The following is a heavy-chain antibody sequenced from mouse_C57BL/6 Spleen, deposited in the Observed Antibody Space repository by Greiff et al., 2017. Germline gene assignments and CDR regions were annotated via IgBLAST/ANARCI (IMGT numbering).Heavy chain of an antibody. D-gene: IGHD3-1*01. V-gene: IGHV1-69*01. Sequence: HVKQPGAELVMPGASVKLSCKASGYTFTSYWMHWVKQRPGQGLEWIGEIDPSDSYTNYNQKFKGKSTLTVDKSSSTAYMQLSSLTSEDSAVYYCARAGYGPIFDYWGQGTTLTVSS. CDR2: IDPSDSYT. CDR3: ARAGYGPIFDY. J-gene: IGHJ2*01. CDR1: GYTFTSYW.